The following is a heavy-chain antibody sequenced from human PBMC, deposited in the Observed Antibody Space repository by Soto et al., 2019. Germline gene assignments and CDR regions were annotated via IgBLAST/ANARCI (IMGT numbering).Heavy chain of an antibody. CDR3: AKMDLQYSSSWYPPSDY. Sequence: PGGSLRLSCAASGFTFSSYGMHWVRQAPGKGLEWVAVISYDGSNKYYADSVKGRFTISRDNSKNTLYLQMNSLRAEDTAVYYCAKMDLQYSSSWYPPSDYWGQGTLVTVSS. D-gene: IGHD6-13*01. CDR1: GFTFSSYG. V-gene: IGHV3-30*18. J-gene: IGHJ4*02. CDR2: ISYDGSNK.